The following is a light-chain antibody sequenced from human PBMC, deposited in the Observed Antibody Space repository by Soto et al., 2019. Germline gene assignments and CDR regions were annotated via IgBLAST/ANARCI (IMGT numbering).Light chain of an antibody. CDR2: GAS. CDR1: QTLSSSY. CDR3: QQYRSSPLT. J-gene: IGKJ1*01. V-gene: IGKV3-20*01. Sequence: EIVLTQSPGTLSLSPGERATLSCRAGQTLSSSYLAWYQQKPGRAPRLLIYGASNRATGIPDRFSGSGSGTDFTLSINRMEPEDFAVYYCQQYRSSPLTFGQGPEVDIK.